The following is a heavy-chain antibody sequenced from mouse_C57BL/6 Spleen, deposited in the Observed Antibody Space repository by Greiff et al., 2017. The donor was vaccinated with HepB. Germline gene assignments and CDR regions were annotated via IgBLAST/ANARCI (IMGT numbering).Heavy chain of an antibody. CDR2: IYPRSGNT. J-gene: IGHJ2*01. V-gene: IGHV1-81*01. CDR1: GYTFTSYG. Sequence: VQLVESGAELARPGASVKLSCKASGYTFTSYGISWVKQRTGQGLEWIGEIYPRSGNTYYNEKFKGKSTLTADKYSSTAYMELRSLTSEDSAVYFCARGPLHDYDEDYWGQGTTLTVSS. CDR3: ARGPLHDYDEDY. D-gene: IGHD2-4*01.